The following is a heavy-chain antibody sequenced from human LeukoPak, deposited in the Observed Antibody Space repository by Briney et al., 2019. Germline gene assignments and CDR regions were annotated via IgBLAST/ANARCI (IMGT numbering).Heavy chain of an antibody. J-gene: IGHJ4*02. Sequence: SETLSLTCAVSGGSFSGYYWSWIRQPPGKGLEWIGYIYYTGSTSYNPSLKSRVTISVDTSKNQFSLKLRSVTAADTAVYYCARVTGYVIEDYFDYWGQGTLVTVSS. CDR2: IYYTGST. D-gene: IGHD3-22*01. CDR1: GGSFSGYY. CDR3: ARVTGYVIEDYFDY. V-gene: IGHV4-59*01.